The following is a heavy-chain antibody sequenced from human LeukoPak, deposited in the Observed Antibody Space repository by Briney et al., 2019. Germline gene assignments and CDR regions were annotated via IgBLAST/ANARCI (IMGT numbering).Heavy chain of an antibody. CDR1: GYTFTSYD. D-gene: IGHD3-22*01. Sequence: ASVKVSCKASGYTFTSYDINWVRQATGQGLEWMGWMNPNSSNTGYAQKFQGRVTMTRNTSIGTAYMELSSLRSEDTAVYYCARSDYDSSGYYLLVDYWGQGTLVTVSS. CDR2: MNPNSSNT. V-gene: IGHV1-8*01. J-gene: IGHJ4*02. CDR3: ARSDYDSSGYYLLVDY.